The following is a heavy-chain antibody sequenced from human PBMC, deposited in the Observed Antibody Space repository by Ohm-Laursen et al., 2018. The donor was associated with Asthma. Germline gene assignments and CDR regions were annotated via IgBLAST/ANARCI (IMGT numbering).Heavy chain of an antibody. CDR3: ARGSDPAAQGGDY. CDR2: IWYDGSNK. CDR1: GFTFSSYG. Sequence: SSLRLSCTASGFTFSSYGMHWVRQAPGKGLEWVAVIWYDGSNKYYADSVKGRFTISRDNSKNTLYLQMNSLRAEDTAVYYCARGSDPAAQGGDYWGQGTLVTVSS. V-gene: IGHV3-33*01. J-gene: IGHJ4*02. D-gene: IGHD3-16*01.